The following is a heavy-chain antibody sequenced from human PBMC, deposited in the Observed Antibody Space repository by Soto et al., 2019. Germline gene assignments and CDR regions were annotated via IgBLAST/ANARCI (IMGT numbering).Heavy chain of an antibody. CDR3: ARGTWSGYTFDY. CDR1: GYTFTSYD. D-gene: IGHD3-3*01. J-gene: IGHJ4*02. CDR2: MNPNSGNT. Sequence: QVQLVQSGAEVKKPGASVKVSCKASGYTFTSYDINWVRQATXXXLXWMGWMNPNSGNTGYAQKFQGRVTMTRNTSISTAYXELSSLRSEDTAVYYXARGTWSGYTFDYWGQGTLVTVSS. V-gene: IGHV1-8*01.